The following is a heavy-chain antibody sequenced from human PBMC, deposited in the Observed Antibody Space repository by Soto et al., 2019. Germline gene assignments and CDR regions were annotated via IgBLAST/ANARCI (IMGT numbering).Heavy chain of an antibody. V-gene: IGHV5-10-1*01. Sequence: DSLKISCNCSGYSFTSYWISWVLQMPGKGLEWMGRIDPSDSYTNYSPSFQGHVTISADKSISTAYLQWSSLKASDTAMYYCARVPLGYCSGGSCSLYYYYYGMDVWGQGTTVTVSS. CDR3: ARVPLGYCSGGSCSLYYYYYGMDV. CDR2: IDPSDSYT. D-gene: IGHD2-15*01. CDR1: GYSFTSYW. J-gene: IGHJ6*02.